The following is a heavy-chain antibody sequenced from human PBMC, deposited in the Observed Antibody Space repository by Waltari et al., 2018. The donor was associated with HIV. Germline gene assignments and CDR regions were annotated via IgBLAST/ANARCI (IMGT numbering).Heavy chain of an antibody. CDR3: TRDKAIGIITSVFDF. Sequence: QVQLVRSGADVKKPGASVKVSCTASGYSVGHNYIHWVRQAPGQGLEWMGIINPSGGRTNYAQKFQGRVTMTRDTSTSTVYMELSSLRSEDTAVYYCTRDKAIGIITSVFDFWGQGTMVTVSS. D-gene: IGHD3-3*01. V-gene: IGHV1-46*01. CDR1: GYSVGHNY. CDR2: INPSGGRT. J-gene: IGHJ3*01.